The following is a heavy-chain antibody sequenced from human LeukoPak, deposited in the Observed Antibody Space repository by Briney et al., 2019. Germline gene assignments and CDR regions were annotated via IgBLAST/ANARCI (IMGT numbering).Heavy chain of an antibody. CDR1: GFTFSSYW. D-gene: IGHD6-6*01. CDR3: ARVYSSSSGKGMDV. Sequence: GGSLRLSCAASGFTFSSYWMSWVRQAPGKGLEWVSYITSSGSTKNYADSVKGRFTISRDNAKNSLYLQMNSLRAEDTAVYYCARVYSSSSGKGMDVWGQGTTVTVSS. J-gene: IGHJ6*02. V-gene: IGHV3-48*04. CDR2: ITSSGSTK.